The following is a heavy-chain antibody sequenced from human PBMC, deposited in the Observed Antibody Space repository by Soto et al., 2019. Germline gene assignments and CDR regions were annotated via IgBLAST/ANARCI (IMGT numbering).Heavy chain of an antibody. CDR1: GFTFSSYA. V-gene: IGHV3-23*01. Sequence: EVQLLESGGGLEQPGGSLRLSCAASGFTFSSYAMSWVCQAPGKGLEWVSTISGSSTTTYYADSVQGRFNISRDNSKSTRYLQINSLRAEDTAVYYCAKDLRGIAARPYFDHWGQGTLVTVSS. J-gene: IGHJ4*02. D-gene: IGHD6-6*01. CDR2: ISGSSTTT. CDR3: AKDLRGIAARPYFDH.